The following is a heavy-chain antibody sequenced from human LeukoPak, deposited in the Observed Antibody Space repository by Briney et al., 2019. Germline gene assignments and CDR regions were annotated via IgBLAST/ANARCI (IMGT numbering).Heavy chain of an antibody. D-gene: IGHD3-22*01. Sequence: GGSPRLSCAASGFTVSTKFMSWVRPAPGKGLEWVSVIYDGGITYYADSVKGRFTISGDNSKNMLFLQMNSLRAEDTAVYYCARFYDTSGYLDCWGQGTLVTVSS. CDR1: GFTVSTKF. V-gene: IGHV3-66*01. J-gene: IGHJ4*02. CDR2: IYDGGIT. CDR3: ARFYDTSGYLDC.